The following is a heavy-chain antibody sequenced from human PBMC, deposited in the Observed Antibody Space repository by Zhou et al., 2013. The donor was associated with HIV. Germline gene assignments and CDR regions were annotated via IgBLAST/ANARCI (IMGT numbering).Heavy chain of an antibody. D-gene: IGHD2-2*01. CDR2: INPISRGT. CDR3: ARDGLQAVVPVSTNYYYYMDV. CDR1: GYTFSDYY. Sequence: QVQLLQSGAEVKKPGASVKVSCNASGYTFSDYYIHWVRQAPGEGLQWMGMINPISRGTVYAQKFQGRVTMTGDTSTSTVYMELSSLRSEDTAVYYCARDGLQAVVPVSTNYYYYMDVWGKGTTVTVSS. V-gene: IGHV1-46*01. J-gene: IGHJ6*03.